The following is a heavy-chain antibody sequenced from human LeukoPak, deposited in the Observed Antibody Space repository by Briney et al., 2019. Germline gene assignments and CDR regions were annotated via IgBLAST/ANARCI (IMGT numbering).Heavy chain of an antibody. CDR2: IHYSGKV. V-gene: IGHV4-39*01. CDR1: GGSTSGGNYY. CDR3: ARQSGDQSSAWYFDA. Sequence: SETLSLTCIVSGGSTSGGNYYWGWIRRPPGKGLEWIGSIHYSGKVYYNPSLKSRVTTSVDTSTDQFSLRLSSATAADTAIYYCARQSGDQSSAWYFDAWGQGTLVTVSS. J-gene: IGHJ4*02. D-gene: IGHD6-19*01.